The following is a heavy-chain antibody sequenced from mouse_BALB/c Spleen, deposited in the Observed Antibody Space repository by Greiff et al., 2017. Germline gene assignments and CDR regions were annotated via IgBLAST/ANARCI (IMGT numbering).Heavy chain of an antibody. V-gene: IGHV1-77*01. Sequence: QVQLQQSGAELARPGASVKLSCKASGYTFTDYYINWVKQRTGQGLEWIGEIYPGRGNTYYNEKFKVKATLTADKSSSTAYVPLSSLTSEDSAVYFCAISFDYWGQGTTLTVSS. J-gene: IGHJ2*01. CDR1: GYTFTDYY. CDR2: IYPGRGNT. CDR3: AISFDY.